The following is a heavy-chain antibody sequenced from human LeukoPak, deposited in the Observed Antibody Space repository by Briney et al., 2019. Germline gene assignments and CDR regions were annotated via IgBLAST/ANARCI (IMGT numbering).Heavy chain of an antibody. D-gene: IGHD3-22*01. CDR2: IYPGDSDT. CDR1: GSSFTSYW. V-gene: IGHV5-51*01. CDR3: ARLDYFDSGSHYYFDN. Sequence: GASLQISCKGSGSSFTSYWIGWVRQLPGKGLEWMGIIYPGDSDTKYSPSFQGQVTISADKSISTAYLQWNRLKASDTAFYYCARLDYFDSGSHYYFDNWGQGALVTVSS. J-gene: IGHJ4*02.